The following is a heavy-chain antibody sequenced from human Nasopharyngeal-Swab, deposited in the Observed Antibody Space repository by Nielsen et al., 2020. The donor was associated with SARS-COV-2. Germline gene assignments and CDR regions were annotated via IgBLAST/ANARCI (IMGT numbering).Heavy chain of an antibody. CDR3: ARGRGSSTSMIGY. Sequence: VGSLRLSCASSGFTFSNYRMHCVRQAPGKGLVWVSRILGDGSSLNYADFVKGRFTISTDNAKSTLYLEMNSLRAEDTAVYYCARGRGSSTSMIGYWGQGTLVNVSS. CDR1: GFTFSNYR. V-gene: IGHV3-74*01. J-gene: IGHJ4*02. CDR2: ILGDGSSL. D-gene: IGHD2/OR15-2a*01.